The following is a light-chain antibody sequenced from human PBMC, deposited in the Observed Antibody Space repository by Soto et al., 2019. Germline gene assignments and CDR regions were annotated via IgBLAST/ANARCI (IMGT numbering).Light chain of an antibody. Sequence: QSALTQPPSVSGAPGQGVTISCTGSNSNIGAGYDVHWYQQLPGTAPKLLMYGDGNRPSGVPDRFSASKSGTSASLAITGLQAEDEADYYCQSYDKSLSGSVFGTGTKVTVL. J-gene: IGLJ1*01. CDR3: QSYDKSLSGSV. CDR1: NSNIGAGYD. CDR2: GDG. V-gene: IGLV1-40*01.